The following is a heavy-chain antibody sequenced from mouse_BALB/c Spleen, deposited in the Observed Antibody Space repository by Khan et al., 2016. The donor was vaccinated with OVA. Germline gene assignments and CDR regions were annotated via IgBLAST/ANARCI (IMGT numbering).Heavy chain of an antibody. CDR1: GFSLTSYG. V-gene: IGHV2-2*02. Sequence: QVRLQQSGPGLVQPSQSLSITCTVSGFSLTSYGVHWVRQSPGKGLEWLGVIWSGGSTDYNAAFIYRLSISKDNSKSQVFFKMNSLQANDTAIYYCARSPYGNYGFAYWGQGTLVTVSA. J-gene: IGHJ3*01. CDR2: IWSGGST. D-gene: IGHD2-1*01. CDR3: ARSPYGNYGFAY.